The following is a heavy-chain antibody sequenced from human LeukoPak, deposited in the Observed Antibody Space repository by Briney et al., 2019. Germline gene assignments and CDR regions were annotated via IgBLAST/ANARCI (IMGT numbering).Heavy chain of an antibody. Sequence: PGGSLRLSCAASGFTFSSYAMSWVRRAPGKGLEWVSAISGSGGSTYYADSVKGRFTISRDNSKNTLYLQMNSLRAEDTAVYYCAKYGFWSGYFDYWGQGTLVTVSS. J-gene: IGHJ4*02. CDR2: ISGSGGST. CDR3: AKYGFWSGYFDY. V-gene: IGHV3-23*01. CDR1: GFTFSSYA. D-gene: IGHD3-3*01.